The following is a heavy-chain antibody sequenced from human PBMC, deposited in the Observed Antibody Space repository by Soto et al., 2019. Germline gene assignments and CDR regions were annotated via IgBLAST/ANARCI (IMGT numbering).Heavy chain of an antibody. J-gene: IGHJ3*02. CDR1: GGTFSSYA. Sequence: ASVKVSCKASGGTFSSYAISWVRQAPGQGLEWMGWINAGNGNTKYSQKFQGRVTITRDTSASTAYMELSSLRSEDTAVYYCAVLGFYDSSGYPMAFDIWGQGTMVTV. CDR3: AVLGFYDSSGYPMAFDI. D-gene: IGHD3-22*01. V-gene: IGHV1-3*01. CDR2: INAGNGNT.